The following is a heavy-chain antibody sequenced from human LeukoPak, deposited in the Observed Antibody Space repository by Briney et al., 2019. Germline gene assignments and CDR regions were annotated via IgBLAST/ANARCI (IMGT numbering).Heavy chain of an antibody. Sequence: GASVKVSCKVSGYTLTELSMHWVRQAPGKGLEWMGGFDPEDGETIYAQKFQGRVTMTEDTSTDTAYMELSSLRSEDTAVYYCATYYYDSSGYGFLDYWGQGTLVTVSS. CDR2: FDPEDGET. CDR1: GYTLTELS. V-gene: IGHV1-24*01. J-gene: IGHJ4*02. D-gene: IGHD3-22*01. CDR3: ATYYYDSSGYGFLDY.